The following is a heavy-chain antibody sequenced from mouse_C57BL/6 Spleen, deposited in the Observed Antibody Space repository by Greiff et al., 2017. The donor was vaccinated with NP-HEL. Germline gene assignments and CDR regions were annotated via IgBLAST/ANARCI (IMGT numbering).Heavy chain of an antibody. Sequence: VQLQQSGAELMKPGASVKLSCKATGYTFTGYWIEWVKQRPGHGLEWIGEILPGSGSTNYNEKFKGKATFTADTSSNTAYMQLSSLTTEDSAIYYCARKWEIYDGYYRYFDVWGTGTTVTVSS. CDR2: ILPGSGST. V-gene: IGHV1-9*01. D-gene: IGHD2-3*01. CDR1: GYTFTGYW. J-gene: IGHJ1*03. CDR3: ARKWEIYDGYYRYFDV.